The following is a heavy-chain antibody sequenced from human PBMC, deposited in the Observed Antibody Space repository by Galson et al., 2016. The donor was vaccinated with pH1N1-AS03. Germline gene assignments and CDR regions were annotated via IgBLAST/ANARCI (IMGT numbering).Heavy chain of an antibody. D-gene: IGHD3-22*01. Sequence: ETLSLTCNVSGGSITRSGYSWGWVRQPPGKGLEWIGSISYSGSTYYNPSLKRRVSMSVDTSKNLFSLKLRPVSAADTAVYYCAREDSSGYFLIDSWGQGTLVTVPS. CDR2: ISYSGST. J-gene: IGHJ4*02. CDR3: AREDSSGYFLIDS. CDR1: GGSITRSGYS. V-gene: IGHV4-39*07.